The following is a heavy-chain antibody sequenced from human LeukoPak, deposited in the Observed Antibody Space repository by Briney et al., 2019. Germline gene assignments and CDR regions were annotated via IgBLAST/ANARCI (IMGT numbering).Heavy chain of an antibody. Sequence: QPGGSLRLSCAASGFTFSSYGMHWVRQAPGKGLEWVAFIRYDGSNKYYADSVKGRFTISRDNSKNTLYLQMNSLRAEDTAVYYCAKDTSARYYDILTGYYSWNWFGPWGQGTLVTVSS. CDR2: IRYDGSNK. CDR1: GFTFSSYG. J-gene: IGHJ5*02. D-gene: IGHD3-9*01. V-gene: IGHV3-30*02. CDR3: AKDTSARYYDILTGYYSWNWFGP.